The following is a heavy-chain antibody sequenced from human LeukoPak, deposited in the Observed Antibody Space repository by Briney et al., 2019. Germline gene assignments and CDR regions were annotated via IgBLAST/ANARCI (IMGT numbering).Heavy chain of an antibody. V-gene: IGHV4-39*07. CDR1: GFSVSNNY. J-gene: IGHJ2*01. Sequence: PGGSLRLSCVVSGFSVSNNYVSWVRQPPGKGLEWIGSIYYSGSTYYNPSLKSRVTISVDTSKNQFSLKLSSVTAADTAVYYCARWRSYYGSETLFDLWGRGTLVTVSS. CDR3: ARWRSYYGSETLFDL. D-gene: IGHD3-10*01. CDR2: IYYSGST.